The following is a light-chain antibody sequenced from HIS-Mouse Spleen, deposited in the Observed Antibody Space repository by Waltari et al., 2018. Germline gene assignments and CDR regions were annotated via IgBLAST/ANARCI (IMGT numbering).Light chain of an antibody. Sequence: QSALTQPASVSGSPGQSITISCPGTSSDVRGYNLVSWYQQHPGKAPKLMIYEGSNRPSGVSKRFSGSKSGNTASLTISGLQAEDEADYYCCSYAGSSTWVFGGGTKLTVL. V-gene: IGLV2-23*01. CDR3: CSYAGSSTWV. CDR2: EGS. CDR1: SSDVRGYNL. J-gene: IGLJ3*02.